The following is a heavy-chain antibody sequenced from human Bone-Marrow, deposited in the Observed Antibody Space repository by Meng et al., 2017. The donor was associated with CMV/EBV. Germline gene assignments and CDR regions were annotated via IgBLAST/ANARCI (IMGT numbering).Heavy chain of an antibody. V-gene: IGHV3-53*01. CDR2: IYSGGST. CDR3: ARGGFLPADY. D-gene: IGHD3-3*01. J-gene: IGHJ4*02. Sequence: GGSLRLSCAASGFTFSSYAMSWVRQAPGKGLEWVSVIYSGGSTYYADSVKGRFTISRDNSKNTLYLQMNSLRAEDTAVYYCARGGFLPADYWGQGTLVTVSS. CDR1: GFTFSSYA.